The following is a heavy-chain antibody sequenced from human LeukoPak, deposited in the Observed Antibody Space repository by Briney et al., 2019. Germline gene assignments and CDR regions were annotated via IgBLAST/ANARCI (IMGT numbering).Heavy chain of an antibody. Sequence: GGSLRLSCAASGFPFSTYSMNWVRQAPGKGLEWVSCISSGSRYIYYADSVMGRFTISRDNARNSLYLQMDSLRSEDTAVYYCARDFLNGYYVSGVYSVFDYWGRGVLVTVSS. CDR2: ISSGSRYI. J-gene: IGHJ4*02. D-gene: IGHD3-22*01. V-gene: IGHV3-21*01. CDR3: ARDFLNGYYVSGVYSVFDY. CDR1: GFPFSTYS.